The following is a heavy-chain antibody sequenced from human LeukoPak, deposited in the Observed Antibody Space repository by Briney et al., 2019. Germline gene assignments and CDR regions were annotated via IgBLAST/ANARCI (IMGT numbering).Heavy chain of an antibody. CDR3: ARVTGDLLDY. CDR2: IRQDGSEK. V-gene: IGHV3-7*03. CDR1: GFTFTDYW. D-gene: IGHD7-27*01. J-gene: IGHJ4*02. Sequence: PGGSLRLSCAVSGFTFTDYWMNWVRQAPGKGLEWVASIRQDGSEKTYVDSVKGRFTISRDNTKNSLSLQVNSLRVGDTAVYYCARVTGDLLDYWGQGTLVTVSS.